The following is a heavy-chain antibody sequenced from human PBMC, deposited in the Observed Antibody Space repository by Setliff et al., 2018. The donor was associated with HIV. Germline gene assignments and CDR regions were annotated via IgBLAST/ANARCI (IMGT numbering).Heavy chain of an antibody. V-gene: IGHV1-2*02. D-gene: IGHD3-10*01. CDR1: GCTFTGHF. CDR2: INPNSGAT. CDR3: ARDTAIGWYGESKMSDF. Sequence: GASVKVSCKTAGCTFTGHFIHWMRQAPGQGLEWMGWINPNSGATDYAWRFEDRVTMTSDTSIRTVYMELSSLRSDDTAVYYCARDTAIGWYGESKMSDFWGQGTLVTVSS. J-gene: IGHJ4*02.